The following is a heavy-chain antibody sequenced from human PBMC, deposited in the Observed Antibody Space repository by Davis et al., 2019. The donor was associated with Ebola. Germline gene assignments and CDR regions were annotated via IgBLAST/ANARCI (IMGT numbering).Heavy chain of an antibody. CDR3: ARHSRNYYGSGGWFDP. V-gene: IGHV4-59*08. CDR2: IYYSGST. Sequence: PSETLSLTCTVSGGSISSYYWSWIRQPPGKGLEWIGYIYYSGSTNYNPSLKSRVTISVDTSKNQFSLKLSSVTAADTAVYYCARHSRNYYGSGGWFDPWGQGTLVTVSS. CDR1: GGSISSYY. J-gene: IGHJ5*02. D-gene: IGHD3-10*01.